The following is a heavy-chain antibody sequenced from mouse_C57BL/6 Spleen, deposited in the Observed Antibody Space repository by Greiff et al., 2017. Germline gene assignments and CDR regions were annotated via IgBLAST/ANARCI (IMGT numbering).Heavy chain of an antibody. Sequence: QVQLQQSGPELVKPGASVKISCKASGYSFTSYYIHWVKQRPGQGLEWIGWIYPGSGNTKYNEKFKGKATLTADTSSSTAYMQLSSLTSEDSAVYYCARGRAYGYWYFDVWGTGTTVTVSS. CDR2: IYPGSGNT. V-gene: IGHV1-66*01. CDR3: ARGRAYGYWYFDV. CDR1: GYSFTSYY. D-gene: IGHD3-3*01. J-gene: IGHJ1*03.